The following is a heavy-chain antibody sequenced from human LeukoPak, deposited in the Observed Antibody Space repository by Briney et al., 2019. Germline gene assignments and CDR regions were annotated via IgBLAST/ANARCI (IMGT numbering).Heavy chain of an antibody. CDR2: LNPNDGHT. D-gene: IGHD1-26*01. Sequence: ASVKVSCKACGYTFTNHYMHWVRQAPGQGLEWMGILNPNDGHTSYAQRFQGRVTMTRDTSSNTVYMELSSLRYEDTAVYFCARLSSGSYTRGTFDIWGQGTLVTVSS. CDR3: ARLSSGSYTRGTFDI. V-gene: IGHV1-46*01. CDR1: GYTFTNHY. J-gene: IGHJ3*02.